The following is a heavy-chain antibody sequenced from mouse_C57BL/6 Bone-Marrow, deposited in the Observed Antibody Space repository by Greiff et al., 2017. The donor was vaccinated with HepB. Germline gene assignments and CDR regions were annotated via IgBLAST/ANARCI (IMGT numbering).Heavy chain of an antibody. Sequence: VQLQQPGAELVRPGTSVKLSCKASGYTFTSYWMHWVKQRPGQGLEWIGVIEPSDSYTNYNQKFKGKATLTVDTSSSTAYMQLSSLTSEDSAVYYCARSRDDPLYWYFDVWGTGTTVTVSS. V-gene: IGHV1-59*01. CDR1: GYTFTSYW. CDR3: ARSRDDPLYWYFDV. D-gene: IGHD6-1*01. CDR2: IEPSDSYT. J-gene: IGHJ1*03.